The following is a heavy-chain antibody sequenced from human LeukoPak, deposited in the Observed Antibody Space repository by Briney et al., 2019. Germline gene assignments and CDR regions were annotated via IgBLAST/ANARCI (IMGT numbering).Heavy chain of an antibody. V-gene: IGHV3-33*07. D-gene: IGHD6-6*01. J-gene: IGHJ6*03. CDR2: LWYDGSHK. Sequence: GGSLRLSCAASGFTFSSFGMYWVHQAPGKGLEWVAVLWYDGSHKYYADSVKGRFTISRDNSKNMLYLQMNSLRAEDTAVYYCARDSEQLADDYYYYMEFWGKGTTVTVSS. CDR1: GFTFSSFG. CDR3: ARDSEQLADDYYYYMEF.